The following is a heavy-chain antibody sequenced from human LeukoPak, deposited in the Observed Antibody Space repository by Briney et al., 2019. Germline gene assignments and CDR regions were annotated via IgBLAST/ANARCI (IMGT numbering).Heavy chain of an antibody. CDR2: ISSSGSTI. Sequence: GGSLRLSCAASAFAFSSYEMNWVRQAPGKGLEWVSYISSSGSTIYYADSVKGRFTISRDNAKNSLYLQMNSLRAEDTAVYYCAELGITMIGGVWGKGTTVTISS. CDR3: AELGITMIGGV. J-gene: IGHJ6*04. CDR1: AFAFSSYE. D-gene: IGHD3-10*02. V-gene: IGHV3-48*03.